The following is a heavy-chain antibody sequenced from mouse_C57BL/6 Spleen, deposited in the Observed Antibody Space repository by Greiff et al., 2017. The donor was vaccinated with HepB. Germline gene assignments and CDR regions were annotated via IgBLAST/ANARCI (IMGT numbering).Heavy chain of an antibody. CDR1: GYTFTDYY. CDR3: ASGEAWFAY. V-gene: IGHV1-76*01. CDR2: IYPGSGNT. Sequence: VQLQQSGAELVRPGASVKLSCKASGYTFTDYYINWVKQRPGQGLEWIARIYPGSGNTYYNEKFKGKATLTAEKSSSTAYMQLSSLTSEDSAVYFCASGEAWFAYWGQGALVTVSA. J-gene: IGHJ3*01.